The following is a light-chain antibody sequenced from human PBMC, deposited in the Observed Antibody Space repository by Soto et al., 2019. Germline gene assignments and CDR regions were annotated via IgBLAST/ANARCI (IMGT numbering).Light chain of an antibody. CDR1: QSFLYSSNNKNY. V-gene: IGKV4-1*01. J-gene: IGKJ4*01. CDR2: WAS. Sequence: DIVMTQSLDSLAVSLGERATINCKSSQSFLYSSNNKNYLAWYQQKPGQPPKLLIYWASTRESGVPDRFSGSGSGTEFILTISSLQSEDFAVYYCQHYNNWLGTFGGGTKVDIK. CDR3: QHYNNWLGT.